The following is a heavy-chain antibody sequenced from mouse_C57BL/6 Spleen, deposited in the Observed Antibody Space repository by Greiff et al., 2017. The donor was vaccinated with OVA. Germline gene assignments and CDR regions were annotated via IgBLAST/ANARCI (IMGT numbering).Heavy chain of an antibody. Sequence: QVQLQQPGAELVRPGSSVKLSCKASGYTFTSYWMDWVKQRPGQGLEWIGNIYPSDSETHYNQKFKDKATLTVDKSSSTAYMQLSSLTSEDSAVYYCARIHGSSSYWYFDVWGTGTTVTVSS. V-gene: IGHV1-61*01. D-gene: IGHD1-1*01. CDR3: ARIHGSSSYWYFDV. CDR1: GYTFTSYW. J-gene: IGHJ1*03. CDR2: IYPSDSET.